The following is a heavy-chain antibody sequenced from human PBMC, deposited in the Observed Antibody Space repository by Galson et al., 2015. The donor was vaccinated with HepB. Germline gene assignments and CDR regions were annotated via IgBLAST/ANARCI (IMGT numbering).Heavy chain of an antibody. CDR3: ARHMDPYWYFHL. CDR2: IHSGGIT. Sequence: ETLSLTCTVSGGSISSSSFYWGWIRQPPGKGLEWIGSIHSGGITYYNPSLKSRVTISLHTSNNQFSLKLSSVTAADTAVYYCARHMDPYWYFHLWGRGTLVTVSS. J-gene: IGHJ2*01. V-gene: IGHV4-39*01. D-gene: IGHD2-2*03. CDR1: GGSISSSSFY.